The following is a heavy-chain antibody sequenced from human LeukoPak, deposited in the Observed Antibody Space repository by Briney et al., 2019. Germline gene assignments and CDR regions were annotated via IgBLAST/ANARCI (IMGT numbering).Heavy chain of an antibody. D-gene: IGHD3-3*01. CDR3: ARAGGFFSPFGY. CDR1: GGSISSGGYY. V-gene: IGHV4-31*03. CDR2: IYYSGST. Sequence: PSETLSLTCTVSGGSISSGGYYWSWIRQHPGKGLEWIGYIYYSGSTYYNPSLKSRVTISVDTSKNQFSLKLTSVTAADTAVYFCARAGGFFSPFGYWGQGTLVTVSS. J-gene: IGHJ4*02.